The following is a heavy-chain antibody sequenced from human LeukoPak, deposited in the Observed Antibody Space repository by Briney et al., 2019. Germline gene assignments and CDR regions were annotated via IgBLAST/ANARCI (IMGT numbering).Heavy chain of an antibody. Sequence: GGSLRLSCKASGFIFSDYSMNWVRQAPGRGLEWVSYVTSSSRTIYYADSVKGRFTISRDNAKNSLYLQVNSLRAEDTAVYYCAREAVVPAAHFDYWGQGTLVTVSS. CDR1: GFIFSDYS. V-gene: IGHV3-48*01. D-gene: IGHD2-2*01. CDR3: AREAVVPAAHFDY. CDR2: VTSSSRTI. J-gene: IGHJ4*02.